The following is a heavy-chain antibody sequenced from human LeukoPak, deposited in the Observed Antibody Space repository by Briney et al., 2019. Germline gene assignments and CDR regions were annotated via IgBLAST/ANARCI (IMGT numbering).Heavy chain of an antibody. CDR1: GFTFSSYG. CDR3: ARVALGSPPYYYYYYGMDV. D-gene: IGHD1-26*01. V-gene: IGHV3-30*03. Sequence: GGSLRLSCAASGFTFSSYGMHWVRPAPGKGLEGVAVISYDGSNKYYADSVKGRFTISRDNSKNTLYLQMNSLRAEDTAVYYCARVALGSPPYYYYYYGMDVWGQGTTVTVSS. CDR2: ISYDGSNK. J-gene: IGHJ6*02.